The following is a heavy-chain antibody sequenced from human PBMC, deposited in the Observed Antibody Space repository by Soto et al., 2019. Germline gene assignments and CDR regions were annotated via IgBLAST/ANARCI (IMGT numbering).Heavy chain of an antibody. CDR3: ATVATIAPDYFDY. D-gene: IGHD5-12*01. CDR1: GGSISSSSYY. V-gene: IGHV4-39*01. Sequence: QLQLQESGPGLVKPSETLSLTCTVSGGSISSSSYYWGWIRQPPGKGLEWIGSIYYSGSTYYNPSLKGRVTISVDTSKNQCSLKLSSVTAADTAVYYCATVATIAPDYFDYWGQGTLVTVSS. CDR2: IYYSGST. J-gene: IGHJ4*02.